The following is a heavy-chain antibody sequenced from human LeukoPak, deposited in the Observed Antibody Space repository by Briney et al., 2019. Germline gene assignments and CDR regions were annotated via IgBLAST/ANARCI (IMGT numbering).Heavy chain of an antibody. CDR3: ARLWVEMATTIDY. J-gene: IGHJ4*02. CDR1: GFTFSSYA. Sequence: GGSLRLSCAASGFTFSSYAMSWVRQAPGKGLEWVSAISGSGGSTYYADSVKGRFTISRDNAKNSLYLQMNSLRDEDTAVYYCARLWVEMATTIDYWGQGTLVTVSS. D-gene: IGHD5-24*01. V-gene: IGHV3-23*01. CDR2: ISGSGGST.